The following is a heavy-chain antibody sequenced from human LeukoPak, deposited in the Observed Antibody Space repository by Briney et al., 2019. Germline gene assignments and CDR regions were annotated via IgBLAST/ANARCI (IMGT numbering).Heavy chain of an antibody. Sequence: ASGFTFSSYGMQXVRQAPGKGLEWVAVISYDGSNKYYADSVKGRFTISRDNSKNTLYLQMNSLRAEDTAVYYCAKLPVEMATIFAFDIWGQGTMVTVSS. J-gene: IGHJ3*02. CDR2: ISYDGSNK. CDR3: AKLPVEMATIFAFDI. V-gene: IGHV3-30*18. CDR1: GFTFSSYG. D-gene: IGHD5-24*01.